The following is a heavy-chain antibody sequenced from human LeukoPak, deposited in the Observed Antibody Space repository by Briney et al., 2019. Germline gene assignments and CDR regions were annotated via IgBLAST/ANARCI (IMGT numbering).Heavy chain of an antibody. V-gene: IGHV3-66*04. J-gene: IGHJ3*02. CDR2: IYSGGDT. CDR3: ARRSTVTRDVDI. CDR1: GFTVSSNY. Sequence: GGSLRLSCAASGFTVSSNYMIWVRQATGKGLEWVSVIYSGGDTYYADSVKGRFTISRDNSKNAVYLQVNSLRAEDTAVYYCARRSTVTRDVDIWGQGTMVTVSS. D-gene: IGHD4-17*01.